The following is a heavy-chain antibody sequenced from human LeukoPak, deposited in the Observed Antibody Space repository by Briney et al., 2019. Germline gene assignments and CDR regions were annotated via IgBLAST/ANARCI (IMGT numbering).Heavy chain of an antibody. CDR2: IIPIFGTA. V-gene: IGHV1-69*06. J-gene: IGHJ4*02. Sequence: SVKVSCKASGGTFSSYAISWVRQSPGQGLEWMGGIIPIFGTANYAQKFQGRVAITADKSTSTAYMELSSLRSEDTAVYYCARARAAAGTLFDYWGQGTLVTVSS. CDR1: GGTFSSYA. D-gene: IGHD6-13*01. CDR3: ARARAAAGTLFDY.